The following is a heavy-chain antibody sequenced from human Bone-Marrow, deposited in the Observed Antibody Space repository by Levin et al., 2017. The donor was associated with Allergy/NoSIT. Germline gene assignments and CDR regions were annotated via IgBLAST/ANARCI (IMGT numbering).Heavy chain of an antibody. V-gene: IGHV3-21*03. CDR2: ISPKSNYI. J-gene: IGHJ3*02. CDR1: GFTFSGYT. CDR3: TRSLILSSIIWDAFDI. D-gene: IGHD3-16*01. Sequence: GGSLRLSCAPSGFTFSGYTINWVRQAPGKGLEWVSSISPKSNYIYYADSVKGRFTISRDNAKNSLYLQMNSLKAEDTAVYYCTRSLILSSIIWDAFDIWGQGTMVTVSS.